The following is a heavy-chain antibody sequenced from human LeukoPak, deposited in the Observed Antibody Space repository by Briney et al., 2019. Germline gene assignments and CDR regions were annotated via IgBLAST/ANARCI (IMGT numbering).Heavy chain of an antibody. Sequence: SVKVSCKAPGGTFSSYAISWVRQAPGQGLEWMGGIIPIFGTANYAQKFQGRVTITTDESTSTAYMELSSLRSEDTAVYYCARVMGSGSYYLCDYWGQGTLVTVSS. CDR1: GGTFSSYA. CDR3: ARVMGSGSYYLCDY. CDR2: IIPIFGTA. D-gene: IGHD1-26*01. J-gene: IGHJ4*02. V-gene: IGHV1-69*05.